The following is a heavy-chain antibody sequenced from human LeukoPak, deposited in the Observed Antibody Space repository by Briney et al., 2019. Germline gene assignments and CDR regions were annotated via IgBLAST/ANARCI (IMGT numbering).Heavy chain of an antibody. CDR1: GYTFTSYY. CDR3: AREAAGPWRYFDY. CDR2: INPSGGSI. Sequence: ASVKVSCKASGYTFTSYYMHWVRQAPGQGLEWMGIINPSGGSISYAQKFQGRVTMTRDTSTSTVYMELGSLRSEDTAVYYCAREAAGPWRYFDYWGQGTLVTVSS. V-gene: IGHV1-46*01. J-gene: IGHJ4*02.